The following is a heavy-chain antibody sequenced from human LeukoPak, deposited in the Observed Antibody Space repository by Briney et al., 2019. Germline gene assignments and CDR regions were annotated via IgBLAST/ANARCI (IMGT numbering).Heavy chain of an antibody. D-gene: IGHD3-9*01. V-gene: IGHV3-66*01. CDR2: IYSGGST. CDR1: GFSVSANY. CDR3: ARDGEGGILTGYLGGSYFDY. Sequence: PGGSLRLSCAPSGFSVSANYMSWVRQAPGKGLEWVSVIYSGGSTYYADSVKGRFTISRDNAKNSLYLQMNSLRAEDTAVYYCARDGEGGILTGYLGGSYFDYWGQGTLVSVSS. J-gene: IGHJ4*02.